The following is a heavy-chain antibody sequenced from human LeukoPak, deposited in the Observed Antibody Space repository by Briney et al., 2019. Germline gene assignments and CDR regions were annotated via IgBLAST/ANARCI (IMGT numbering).Heavy chain of an antibody. J-gene: IGHJ4*02. CDR3: ARDAYCSSTSCYGDY. V-gene: IGHV3-11*01. Sequence: GGSLRLSCAASGFTFSDYYMSWIRQAPGKGLECVSYISSRGSTIYYADSVKGRFTISRDNAKNSLYLQMNSLRAEDTAVYYCARDAYCSSTSCYGDYWGQGTLVTVSS. CDR2: ISSRGSTI. D-gene: IGHD2-2*01. CDR1: GFTFSDYY.